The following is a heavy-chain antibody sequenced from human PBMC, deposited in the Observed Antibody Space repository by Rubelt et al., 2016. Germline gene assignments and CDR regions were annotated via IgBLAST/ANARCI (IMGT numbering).Heavy chain of an antibody. CDR3: ARERRYPGYSSSWYGMDV. D-gene: IGHD6-13*01. J-gene: IGHJ6*02. CDR2: IFYSGST. CDR1: GGSISSSNYY. V-gene: IGHV4-39*02. Sequence: QLQLQESGPGLVKPSETLSLTCTVSGGSISSSNYYWVWIRQPPGKGLEWIGNIFYSGSTYYTPSLKSGGTISVDTSKNHFSLKLSSVSGADTAVYYCARERRYPGYSSSWYGMDVWGQGTTVTVSS.